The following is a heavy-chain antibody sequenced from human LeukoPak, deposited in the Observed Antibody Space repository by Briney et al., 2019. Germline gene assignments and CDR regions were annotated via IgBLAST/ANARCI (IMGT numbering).Heavy chain of an antibody. CDR1: GYTFTNYG. J-gene: IGHJ4*02. CDR2: ISDYNGNT. CDR3: ARGRYSGYVPHDFDY. D-gene: IGHD5-12*01. Sequence: ASVKVSCKGSGYTFTNYGIIWARQAPGQGLEWMGWISDYNGNTNYAQNLQGRLSMTTDTSTYTAYMELRSLTSDDTAVYYCARGRYSGYVPHDFDYWGQGTLVTVSS. V-gene: IGHV1-18*01.